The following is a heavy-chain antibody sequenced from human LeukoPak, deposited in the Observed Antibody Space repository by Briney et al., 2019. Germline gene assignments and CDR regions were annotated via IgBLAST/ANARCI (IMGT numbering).Heavy chain of an antibody. J-gene: IGHJ1*01. V-gene: IGHV4-59*01. D-gene: IGHD6-13*01. CDR3: ARGGSWSLIQH. CDR1: GGSLSGYY. CDR2: IYYSGST. Sequence: PSGTLSLTCTVSGGSLSGYYWSWIRQPPGKGLEWIGYIYYSGSTNYNPSLKSRVTISVDTSKNQFSLKLSSVTAADTAVYYCARGGSWSLIQHWGQGTLVTVS.